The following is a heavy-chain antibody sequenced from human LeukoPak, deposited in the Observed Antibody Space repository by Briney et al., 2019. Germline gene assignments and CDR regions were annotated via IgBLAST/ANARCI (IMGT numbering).Heavy chain of an antibody. V-gene: IGHV3-48*03. CDR1: GFTFSSYE. J-gene: IGHJ3*02. CDR3: ACIILGYAAFDI. CDR2: ISSSGSTI. D-gene: IGHD3-16*01. Sequence: PGGSLRLSCAASGFTFSSYEMNWVRQAPGKGLEWVSYISSSGSTIYYADSVKGRFNISRDNAKNSLYLQMNSLRAEDTAVYYCACIILGYAAFDIWGQGTMVTVSS.